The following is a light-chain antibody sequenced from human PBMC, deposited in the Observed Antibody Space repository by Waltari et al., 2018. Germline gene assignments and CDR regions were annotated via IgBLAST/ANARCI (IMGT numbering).Light chain of an antibody. J-gene: IGKJ5*01. CDR2: AAF. Sequence: IQLTQSPSSLSASVGDTVTITCRASQDISSYLAWYQQKPEKAPKILISAAFTLQSGVPPRFSGSGSGADFTLTISSLQPEDFATYYCQQFKTYPLTCGQGTRLEIK. V-gene: IGKV1-9*01. CDR1: QDISSY. CDR3: QQFKTYPLT.